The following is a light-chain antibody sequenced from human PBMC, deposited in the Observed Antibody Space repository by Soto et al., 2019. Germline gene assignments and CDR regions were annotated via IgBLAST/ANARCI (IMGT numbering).Light chain of an antibody. CDR3: LQDNSNPLT. CDR2: HVS. J-gene: IGKJ4*01. Sequence: AIQMTQSPSSLSASVGDRVTITCRASQGVGNDLGWYQQKPGKAPELLIYHVSTLHNGASSRFSGSGSGTDFTLTISSLQTEDFATYYCLQDNSNPLTFGGGTKVGIK. CDR1: QGVGND. V-gene: IGKV1-6*01.